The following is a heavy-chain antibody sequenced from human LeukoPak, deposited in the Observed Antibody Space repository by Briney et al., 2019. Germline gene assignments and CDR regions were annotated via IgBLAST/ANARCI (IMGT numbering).Heavy chain of an antibody. CDR2: IIPIFGTA. D-gene: IGHD4-11*01. CDR1: GGTFSSYA. Sequence: GASVKVSCKASGGTFSSYAISWVRQAPGQGLEWMGGIIPIFGTANYAQKFQGRVTITADESTSTAYMELSSLRSEDTAVYYCARDALQYSNYPLALGYWGQGTLVTVSS. CDR3: ARDALQYSNYPLALGY. V-gene: IGHV1-69*01. J-gene: IGHJ4*02.